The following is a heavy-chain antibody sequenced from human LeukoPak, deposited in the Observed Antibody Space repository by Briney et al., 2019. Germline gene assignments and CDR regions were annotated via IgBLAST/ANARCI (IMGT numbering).Heavy chain of an antibody. D-gene: IGHD3-3*01. CDR3: ARFAIFGPNYYGMDV. V-gene: IGHV1-69*13. CDR1: GGTFSSYA. CDR2: IIPIFGTA. Sequence: GASVKVSCKASGGTFSSYAIIWVRQAPGQGLEWMGGIIPIFGTANYAQKFQGRVTITADESTSTAYMELSSLRSEDTAVYYCARFAIFGPNYYGMDVWGQGTTVTVSS. J-gene: IGHJ6*02.